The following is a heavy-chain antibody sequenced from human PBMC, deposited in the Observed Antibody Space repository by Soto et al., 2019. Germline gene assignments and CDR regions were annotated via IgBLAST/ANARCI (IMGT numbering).Heavy chain of an antibody. D-gene: IGHD3-10*01. V-gene: IGHV5-51*01. J-gene: IGHJ6*02. CDR2: IYPGDSET. CDR1: GYSFTTYW. CDR3: ARSMVRGDYYYNGMDV. Sequence: PGESLKISCKGSGYSFTTYWIGWVRQMPGKGLEGVGIIYPGDSETRYSPSFQGQVTISADKSISTAYLQWSSLKASDTAMYYCARSMVRGDYYYNGMDVWGQGTTVTVSS.